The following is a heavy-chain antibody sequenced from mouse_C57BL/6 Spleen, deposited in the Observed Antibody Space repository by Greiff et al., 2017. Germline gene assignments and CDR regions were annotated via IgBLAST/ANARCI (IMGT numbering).Heavy chain of an antibody. CDR2: ISSGSSTI. CDR3: ARGGAAQATFDY. Sequence: EVKLVESGGGLVKPGGSLKLSCAASGFTFSDYGMHWVRQAPEKGLEWVAYISSGSSTIYYADTVKGRFTISRDNAKNTLFLQMTSLRSEDTAMYYCARGGAAQATFDYWGQGTTLTVSS. D-gene: IGHD3-2*02. CDR1: GFTFSDYG. V-gene: IGHV5-17*01. J-gene: IGHJ2*01.